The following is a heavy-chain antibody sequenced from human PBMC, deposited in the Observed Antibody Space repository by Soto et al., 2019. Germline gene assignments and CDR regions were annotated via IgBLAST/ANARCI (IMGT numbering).Heavy chain of an antibody. CDR1: GGSISSYY. V-gene: IGHV4-59*01. D-gene: IGHD6-13*01. Sequence: SETLSLTCTVSGGSISSYYWSWIRQPPGKGLEWIGYIYYSGSTNYNPSLKSRVTISVDTSKNQFSLKLSSVTAADTAVYYCARLKSGSSWYGGNWFDPWGQGTLVTVSS. CDR2: IYYSGST. J-gene: IGHJ5*02. CDR3: ARLKSGSSWYGGNWFDP.